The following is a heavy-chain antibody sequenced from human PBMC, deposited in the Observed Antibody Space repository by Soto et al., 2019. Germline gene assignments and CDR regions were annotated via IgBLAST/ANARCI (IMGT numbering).Heavy chain of an antibody. D-gene: IGHD3-10*01. Sequence: SETLSLTCTVSGGSISSGGYYWSWIRQHPGKGLEWIGYIYYSGSTYYNPSLKSRVTISVDTSKNQFSLKPSSVTAADTAVYYCARQPADYYYGSGSYPLDYWGQGTLVTVSS. CDR2: IYYSGST. CDR3: ARQPADYYYGSGSYPLDY. J-gene: IGHJ4*02. CDR1: GGSISSGGYY. V-gene: IGHV4-31*03.